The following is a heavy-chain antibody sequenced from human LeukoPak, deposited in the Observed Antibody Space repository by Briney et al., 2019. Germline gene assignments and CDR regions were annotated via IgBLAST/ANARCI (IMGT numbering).Heavy chain of an antibody. CDR1: GGSISSGGYC. V-gene: IGHV4-31*03. CDR3: ARDVSSNWFDP. CDR2: IYYSGST. D-gene: IGHD3-3*02. Sequence: SETLSLTCTVSGGSISSGGYCWGWIRQHPGKGLEWIGYIYYSGSTYYNPCLKSRVTISVDTSKNQFSLKLSSVTAADTAVYYCARDVSSNWFDPWGQGTLVTVSS. J-gene: IGHJ5*02.